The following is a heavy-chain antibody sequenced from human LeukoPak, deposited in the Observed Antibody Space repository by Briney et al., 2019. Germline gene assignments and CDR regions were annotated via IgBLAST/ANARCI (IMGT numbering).Heavy chain of an antibody. Sequence: GGSLRLSCAASGFTFSSYSMNWVRQAPGKGLEWVSSISSSSSYIYYAGSVKGRFTISRDNAKNSLYLQMNSLRAEDTAVYYCARADGTYWGQGTLVTVSS. CDR1: GFTFSSYS. CDR2: ISSSSSYI. V-gene: IGHV3-21*01. J-gene: IGHJ4*02. D-gene: IGHD1-26*01. CDR3: ARADGTY.